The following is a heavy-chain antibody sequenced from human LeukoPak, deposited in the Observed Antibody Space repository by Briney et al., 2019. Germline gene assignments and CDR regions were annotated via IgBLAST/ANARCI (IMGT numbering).Heavy chain of an antibody. Sequence: SETLSLTCTVSGGSIRNYYWSWIRQPPGKGLEWIGYIYYSGSTNYNPSLKSRVTISVDTSKNQFSLKLTSVTAADTAVYYCARDRLIFGGSGRADWFDPWGQGTLVTVSS. CDR2: IYYSGST. CDR3: ARDRLIFGGSGRADWFDP. D-gene: IGHD3-10*01. CDR1: GGSIRNYY. J-gene: IGHJ5*02. V-gene: IGHV4-59*01.